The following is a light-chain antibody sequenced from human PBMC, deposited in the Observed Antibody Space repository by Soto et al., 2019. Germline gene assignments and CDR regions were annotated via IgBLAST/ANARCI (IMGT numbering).Light chain of an antibody. CDR2: DVS. CDR1: GSDIGSYKY. Sequence: QSALTQPASVSGSPGHSITISCTGTGSDIGSYKYVSWYQQHPGKAPKFIIYDVSERPSGVPDRFSGSKSGNTASLTISGLEAEDEADYYCCSYAGSYSWVFGGGTKLTVL. V-gene: IGLV2-11*01. CDR3: CSYAGSYSWV. J-gene: IGLJ3*02.